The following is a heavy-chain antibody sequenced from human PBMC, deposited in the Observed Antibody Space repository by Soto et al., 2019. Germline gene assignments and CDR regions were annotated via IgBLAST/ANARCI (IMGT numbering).Heavy chain of an antibody. D-gene: IGHD3-22*01. V-gene: IGHV3-66*01. Sequence: PGGSLRLSCAASGFTVSSNCMSWVRQAPGKGLEWVSVIYSGGSTYYADSAKGRFIISRDNSKNTLYLQMNSLRAEDTAVYYCARDKADYYDSSGYTDDFDIWGQGTMVTVSS. CDR2: IYSGGST. CDR3: ARDKADYYDSSGYTDDFDI. J-gene: IGHJ3*02. CDR1: GFTVSSNC.